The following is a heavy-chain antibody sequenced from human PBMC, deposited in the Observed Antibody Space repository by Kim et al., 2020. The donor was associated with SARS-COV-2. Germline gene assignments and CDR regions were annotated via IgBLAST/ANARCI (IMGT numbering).Heavy chain of an antibody. CDR3: ARLGELWVDDHYGYAMDV. J-gene: IGHJ6*02. D-gene: IGHD3-10*01. Sequence: GGSLRLSCAASGFTFSGSAMHWVRQASGKGLEWVGHIRTKSNDYATAYAASVKGRFTISRDDSKNTAYLQMNSLKTEDTAVYYCARLGELWVDDHYGYAMDVWGQGTTVTVSS. CDR1: GFTFSGSA. V-gene: IGHV3-73*01. CDR2: IRTKSNDYAT.